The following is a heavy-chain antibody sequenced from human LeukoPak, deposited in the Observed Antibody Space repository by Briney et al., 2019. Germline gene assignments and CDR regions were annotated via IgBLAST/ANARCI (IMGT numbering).Heavy chain of an antibody. D-gene: IGHD6-6*01. J-gene: IGHJ4*02. CDR1: GFTFSSYA. CDR3: ARGGSIAQQRGFDY. V-gene: IGHV3-30-3*01. Sequence: GRSLRLSCAASGFTFSSYAMHWVRQAPGKGLEWVAVISYDGSNKYYADSVKGRFTISRDNSKNTLYLQMNSLRAEDTAVYYCARGGSIAQQRGFDYWGQGTLVTVSS. CDR2: ISYDGSNK.